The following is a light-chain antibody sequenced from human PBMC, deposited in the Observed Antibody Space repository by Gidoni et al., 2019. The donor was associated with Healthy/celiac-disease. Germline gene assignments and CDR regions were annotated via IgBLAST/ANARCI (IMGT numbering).Light chain of an antibody. V-gene: IGLV3-19*01. J-gene: IGLJ2*01. CDR1: SLRSYF. CDR3: NARDSSGNHRVV. CDR2: GKN. Sequence: SSELTQDPAVSVALGQTVRITFQGDSLRSYFASWYQQKPGQAPVLVIYGKNNRPSGIPDRFSGSSSVNTASLTITGAQAEDEADYYCNARDSSGNHRVVFGGGTKLTVL.